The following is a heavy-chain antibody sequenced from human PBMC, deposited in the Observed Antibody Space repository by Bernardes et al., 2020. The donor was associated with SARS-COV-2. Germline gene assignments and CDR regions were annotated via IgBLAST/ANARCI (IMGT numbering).Heavy chain of an antibody. CDR1: GFTFSSYW. J-gene: IGHJ4*02. D-gene: IGHD3-10*01. V-gene: IGHV3-74*01. CDR2: INSDGSST. CDR3: ARLYYGSGTPGY. Sequence: GGSLRLSCAASGFTFSSYWMHWVRQAPGKGLVWVSRINSDGSSTSYADSVKGRFTISRDNAKNTLYLQMNSLRAEDTAVYYCARLYYGSGTPGYWGQGTLVTVSS.